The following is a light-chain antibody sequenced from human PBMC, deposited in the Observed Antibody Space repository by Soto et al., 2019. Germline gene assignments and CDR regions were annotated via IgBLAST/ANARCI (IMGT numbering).Light chain of an antibody. CDR1: SSDVGGYNY. J-gene: IGLJ3*02. V-gene: IGLV2-14*01. CDR3: SSYSSTTTLV. CDR2: DVN. Sequence: QSALTQPASVSGSPGQSITISCTGTSSDVGGYNYVSWYQQRPGKAPQLMIYDVNNRPSGVSNRFSAAKSGNTASLTISGLQAEDQADYYCSSYSSTTTLVFGGGTKLTGL.